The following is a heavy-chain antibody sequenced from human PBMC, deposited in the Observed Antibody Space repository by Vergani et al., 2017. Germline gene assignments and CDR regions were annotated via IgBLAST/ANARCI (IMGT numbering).Heavy chain of an antibody. CDR3: ARRYCSSTSCYHFDY. CDR1: GGSFSGYY. Sequence: QVQLQQWGAGLLKPSETLSLTCAVYGGSFSGYYWSWIRQPPGKGLEWIGEINHSGSTNYNTSLKSRVTISVDTSKNQFSLKLSSVTAADTAVYYCARRYCSSTSCYHFDYWGQGTLVTVSS. D-gene: IGHD2-2*01. V-gene: IGHV4-34*01. J-gene: IGHJ4*02. CDR2: INHSGST.